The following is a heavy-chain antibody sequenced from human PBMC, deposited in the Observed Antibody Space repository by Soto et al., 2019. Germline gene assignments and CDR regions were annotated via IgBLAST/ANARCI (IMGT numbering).Heavy chain of an antibody. CDR2: ISYDGSNK. Sequence: GGSLRLSCAASGFTFSSYGMHWVRQAPGKGLEWVAVISYDGSNKYYADSVKGRLTISRDNSKNTLYLQMNSLRAEDTAVYYCAKLAVVVAATPHPYFDYWGQGTLVTVSS. CDR1: GFTFSSYG. D-gene: IGHD2-15*01. V-gene: IGHV3-30*18. CDR3: AKLAVVVAATPHPYFDY. J-gene: IGHJ4*02.